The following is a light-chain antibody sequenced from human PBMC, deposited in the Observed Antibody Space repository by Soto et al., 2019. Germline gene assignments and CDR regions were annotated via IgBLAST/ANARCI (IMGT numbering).Light chain of an antibody. Sequence: DIPLTQSPSFLSASVGDRVTITCLASQDISDYLAWYQQRPGKAPKLLIYAASTLQSGVPSRFSGSGSGTEFTLTISSLQPEDFATYSCQQLNSYPLTFGGGTMVDI. CDR2: AAS. J-gene: IGKJ4*01. V-gene: IGKV1-9*01. CDR1: QDISDY. CDR3: QQLNSYPLT.